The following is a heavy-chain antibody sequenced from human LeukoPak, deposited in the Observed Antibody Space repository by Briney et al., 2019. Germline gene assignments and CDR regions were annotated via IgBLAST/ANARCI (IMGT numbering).Heavy chain of an antibody. J-gene: IGHJ4*02. Sequence: PSETLSLTCTVSGGSISSYYWSWIRQPPGKGLEWIGEINHSGGTNYNPSLKSRVTISVDTSKNQFSLKLSSVTAADTAVYYCIRLPDYWGQGTLVTVSS. CDR3: IRLPDY. CDR2: INHSGGT. V-gene: IGHV4-34*01. CDR1: GGSISSYY.